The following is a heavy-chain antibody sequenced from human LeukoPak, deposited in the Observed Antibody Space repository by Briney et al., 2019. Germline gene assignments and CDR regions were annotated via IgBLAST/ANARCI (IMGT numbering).Heavy chain of an antibody. CDR2: ITSTSSTI. J-gene: IGHJ3*02. CDR3: AKETDYYFDSAGSFDI. Sequence: GGSLRLSCAASGFTFSSYSMNWVRQAPGKGLEWLSYITSTSSTIFYADSVKGRFTVSRDNAENSLSLQMNSLRAEDTAVYYCAKETDYYFDSAGSFDIWGQGTMVTVSS. D-gene: IGHD3-22*01. CDR1: GFTFSSYS. V-gene: IGHV3-48*04.